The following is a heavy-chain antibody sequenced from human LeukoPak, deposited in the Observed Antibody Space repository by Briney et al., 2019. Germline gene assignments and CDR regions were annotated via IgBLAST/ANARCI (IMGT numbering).Heavy chain of an antibody. J-gene: IGHJ4*02. V-gene: IGHV4-34*01. CDR3: ARLYGSGSYYRH. CDR2: INHSGST. D-gene: IGHD3-10*01. Sequence: SETLSLTCAVYGGSFSGYYWSWIRQPPGKGLEWIGEINHSGSTNYNRSLKSRVTISVDTSKNQFSLRLSSVTAADTAVYYCARLYGSGSYYRHWGQGTLVTVSS. CDR1: GGSFSGYY.